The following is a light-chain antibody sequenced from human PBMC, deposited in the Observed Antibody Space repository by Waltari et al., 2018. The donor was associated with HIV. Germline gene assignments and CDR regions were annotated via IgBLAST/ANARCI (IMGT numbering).Light chain of an antibody. J-gene: IGLJ1*01. V-gene: IGLV3-1*01. CDR1: KLGNKY. Sequence: SYELTQPPSVSVSPGQTASISCSGDKLGNKYTCWYQQRPGQSPVLLIYRDSKRPSGSPERFSGSNSGNTATLTISGAQAMDEADYYCQAWDSTTAVVGTGTKVTVL. CDR2: RDS. CDR3: QAWDSTTAV.